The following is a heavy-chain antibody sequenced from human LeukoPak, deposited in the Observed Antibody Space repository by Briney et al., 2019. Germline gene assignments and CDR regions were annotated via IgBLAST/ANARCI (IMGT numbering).Heavy chain of an antibody. CDR1: GFTFSSYG. V-gene: IGHV3-30*18. J-gene: IGHJ6*02. CDR3: AKGPPDV. CDR2: ISYDGSNK. Sequence: PGRSLRLSCAASGFTFSSYGMHWVRQAPGKGLEWVAVISYDGSNKYYADSVKGRFTISRDNSKNTLYLQMNSLRAEDTAVYYCAKGPPDVWGQGTTGTVSS.